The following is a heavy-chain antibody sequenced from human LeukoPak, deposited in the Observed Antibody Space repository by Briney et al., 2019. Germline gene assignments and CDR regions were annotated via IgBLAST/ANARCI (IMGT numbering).Heavy chain of an antibody. Sequence: SETLSLTCVVSGGSIRSGGYSWSWIRQPPGKGLEWIGYIYYSGSTYYNPSLKSRVTISVDTSKNQFSLKLSSVTAADTAVYYCARESNYHGSGTGWFDPWGQGTLVTVSS. D-gene: IGHD3-10*01. V-gene: IGHV4-30-4*07. J-gene: IGHJ5*02. CDR2: IYYSGST. CDR3: ARESNYHGSGTGWFDP. CDR1: GGSIRSGGYS.